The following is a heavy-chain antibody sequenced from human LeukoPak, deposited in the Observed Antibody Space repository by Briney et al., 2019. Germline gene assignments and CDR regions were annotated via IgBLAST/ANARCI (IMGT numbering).Heavy chain of an antibody. CDR2: IIPIFGTA. V-gene: IGHV1-69*01. J-gene: IGHJ6*02. CDR3: ARPVLRFLEGSYGMDV. D-gene: IGHD3-3*01. Sequence: SVKVSCKASGGTFSSYAISWVRQAPGQGLEWMGGIIPIFGTANYAQKFQGRVTITADESTSTAYMELSSLRSEDTAVYYCARPVLRFLEGSYGMDVWGQGTTVTVSS. CDR1: GGTFSSYA.